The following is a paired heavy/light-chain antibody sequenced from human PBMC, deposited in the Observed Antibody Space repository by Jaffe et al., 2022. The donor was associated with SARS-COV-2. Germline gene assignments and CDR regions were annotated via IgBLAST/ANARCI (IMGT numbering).Heavy chain of an antibody. CDR1: GGSISSSAYY. CDR3: VRHEGPHDVPPHYYVGV. D-gene: IGHD3-10*02. V-gene: IGHV4-39*01. Sequence: QLQLQESGPGLVKPAETLSLTCTGSGGSISSSAYYWGWIRQPPGKGLEWIGSIYYSGTTYYNPSLRSRVTISVDTSKNQFSLKLTSVTAADTAVYYCVRHEGPHDVPPHYYVGVWGKGTTVTVFS. CDR2: IYYSGTT. J-gene: IGHJ6*03.
Light chain of an antibody. CDR1: SSDVGAYNY. CDR3: SSYAGSIYHVI. J-gene: IGLJ2*01. Sequence: QSALTQPPSASGSPGQSVTISCTGTSSDVGAYNYVSWYQQHPGKAPRLMIYDVNERPSGVPDRFSGSKSGNTASLTVSDLQVEDEADYYCSSYAGSIYHVIFGGGTKLTV. V-gene: IGLV2-8*01. CDR2: DVN.